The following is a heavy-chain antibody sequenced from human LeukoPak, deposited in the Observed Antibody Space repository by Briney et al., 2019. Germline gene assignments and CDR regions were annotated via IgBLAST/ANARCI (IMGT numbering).Heavy chain of an antibody. Sequence: SETLSLTCTVSGGSITGYYWSWVRQPPGKGLEYIGYIYYSGSTNYNPSLKSRVTISVDTSKNQFSLKLSSVTAADTAVYYCARDHSSSSAFDIWGQGTMVTVSS. D-gene: IGHD6-13*01. V-gene: IGHV4-59*01. CDR3: ARDHSSSSAFDI. J-gene: IGHJ3*02. CDR2: IYYSGST. CDR1: GGSITGYY.